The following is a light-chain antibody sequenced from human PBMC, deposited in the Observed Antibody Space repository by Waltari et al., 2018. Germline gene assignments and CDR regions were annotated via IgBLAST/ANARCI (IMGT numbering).Light chain of an antibody. Sequence: SSELTQDPAVSVALGQTVRITCQGDSLRTPYARWYQLKPGQAPVLVIYGKDKPPSGIPDRIAGNSSGSTSSLTIAGAQAEEEADYYCSSRNGRANQVVFAGGTKVTVL. J-gene: IGLJ3*02. CDR2: GKD. CDR3: SSRNGRANQVV. CDR1: SLRTPY. V-gene: IGLV3-19*01.